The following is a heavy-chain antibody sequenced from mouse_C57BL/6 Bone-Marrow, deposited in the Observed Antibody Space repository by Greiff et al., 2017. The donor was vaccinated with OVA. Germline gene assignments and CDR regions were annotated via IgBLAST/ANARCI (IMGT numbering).Heavy chain of an antibody. D-gene: IGHD2-2*01. CDR1: GYTFTSYG. J-gene: IGHJ4*01. Sequence: VQLKESGAELVRPGSSVKMSCKTSGYTFTSYGINWVKQRPGQGLEWIGYIYIGNGYTEYNEKFKGKATLTSDTSSSTAYMQLSSLTSEDSAIYFCARSMVTTDYAMDYWGQGTSVTVSS. V-gene: IGHV1-58*01. CDR2: IYIGNGYT. CDR3: ARSMVTTDYAMDY.